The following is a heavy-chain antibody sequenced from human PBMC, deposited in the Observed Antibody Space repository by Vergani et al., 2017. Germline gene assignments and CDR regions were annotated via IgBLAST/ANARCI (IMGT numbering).Heavy chain of an antibody. CDR1: GFTVSRNY. Sequence: EVQLVESGGGLVQPGGSLRLSCAASGFTVSRNYMSWVRQAPGKGLEWVSVIYSGGSTYYADSVKGRFTISRDNSKNTLYLQMHSLRAEDTAVYYCARVKTYYGSGRDYGMDVWGQGTTVTVSS. V-gene: IGHV3-66*02. J-gene: IGHJ6*02. D-gene: IGHD3-10*01. CDR3: ARVKTYYGSGRDYGMDV. CDR2: IYSGGST.